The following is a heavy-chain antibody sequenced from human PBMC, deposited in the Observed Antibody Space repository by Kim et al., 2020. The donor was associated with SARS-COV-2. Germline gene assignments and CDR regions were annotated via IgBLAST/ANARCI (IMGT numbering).Heavy chain of an antibody. Sequence: YNPSLKSRVTISVDTSKNQFSLKLMSVTAADTAVYYCARVWGIKYYYFDNWGQGTLVTVSS. CDR3: ARVWGIKYYYFDN. D-gene: IGHD3-10*01. V-gene: IGHV4-31*02. J-gene: IGHJ4*02.